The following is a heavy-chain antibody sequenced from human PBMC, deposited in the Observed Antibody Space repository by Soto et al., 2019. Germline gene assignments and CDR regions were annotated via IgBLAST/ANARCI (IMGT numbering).Heavy chain of an antibody. J-gene: IGHJ6*03. CDR1: GGSISSSSYY. Sequence: SETLSLTCTVSGGSISSSSYYWGWIRQPPGKGLEWIGSIYYSGSTYYNPSLKSRVTISVDTSKNQFSLKLSSVTAADTAVYYCARGRKTNYYYYYYMDVWGKGTTVTVSS. V-gene: IGHV4-39*07. CDR3: ARGRKTNYYYYYYMDV. D-gene: IGHD3-10*01. CDR2: IYYSGST.